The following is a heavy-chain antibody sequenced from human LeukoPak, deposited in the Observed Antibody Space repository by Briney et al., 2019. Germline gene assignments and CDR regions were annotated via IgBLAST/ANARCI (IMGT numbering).Heavy chain of an antibody. CDR3: ARHERDASLDHAFDI. Sequence: SETLSLTCNVSGGSISSSSYYWGWIRQPPGKGLEWIGSIFYSGSTYYKSSLKSRVTISVDTSKNQFSLRLSSVTAADTAVYYCARHERDASLDHAFDIWGQGTMVTVSS. J-gene: IGHJ3*02. D-gene: IGHD5-24*01. V-gene: IGHV4-39*01. CDR2: IFYSGST. CDR1: GGSISSSSYY.